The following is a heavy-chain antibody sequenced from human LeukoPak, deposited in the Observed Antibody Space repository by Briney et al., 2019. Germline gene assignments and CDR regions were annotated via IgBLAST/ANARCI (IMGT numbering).Heavy chain of an antibody. CDR3: ARVSVSPKYSSSWYVFYYYYMDV. CDR2: INHSGST. Sequence: PSGTLSLTCAVSGGSISSSNWWSWVRQPPGKGLEWIGEINHSGSTNYNPSLKSRVTISVDTSKNQFSLKLSSVTAADTAVYYCARVSVSPKYSSSWYVFYYYYMDVWGKGTTVTVSS. J-gene: IGHJ6*03. V-gene: IGHV4-4*02. CDR1: GGSISSSNW. D-gene: IGHD6-13*01.